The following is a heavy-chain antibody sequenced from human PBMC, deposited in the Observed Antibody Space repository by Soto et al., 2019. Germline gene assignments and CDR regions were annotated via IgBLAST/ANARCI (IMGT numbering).Heavy chain of an antibody. CDR1: GFTFSSYS. CDR3: ARDAQQLVRSGAVGGGMDV. V-gene: IGHV3-21*01. J-gene: IGHJ6*02. D-gene: IGHD6-13*01. Sequence: EVQLVESGGGLVKPGGSLRLSCAASGFTFSSYSMNWVRQAPGKGLEWVSAISSSSSYIYYADSVKGRFTISRDNANNSLDRQMNSLGAEDTAVNYGARDAQQLVRSGAVGGGMDVWGQGTTVTVSS. CDR2: ISSSSSYI.